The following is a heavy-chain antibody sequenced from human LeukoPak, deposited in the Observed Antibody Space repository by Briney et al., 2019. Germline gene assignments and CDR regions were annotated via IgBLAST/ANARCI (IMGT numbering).Heavy chain of an antibody. CDR1: GFTFSSYS. V-gene: IGHV3-23*01. J-gene: IGHJ4*02. D-gene: IGHD5-24*01. Sequence: GGSLRLSCAASGFTFSSYSMNWVRQAPGKGLEWVSVISPTGANTYYAGSVKGRFTISRDNSQKTLYLQMNSLRAEDAAVYYCARGAARMVEMGTMISFEYWGQGTLVTVSS. CDR2: ISPTGANT. CDR3: ARGAARMVEMGTMISFEY.